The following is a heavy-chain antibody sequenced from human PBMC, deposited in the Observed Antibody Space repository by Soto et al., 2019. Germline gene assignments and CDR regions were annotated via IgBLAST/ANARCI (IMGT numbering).Heavy chain of an antibody. CDR3: ARHLPTPDGMDV. Sequence: LGESLKISCKGSGYSFTSYWISWVRQMPGKGLEWMGRIDPSDSYTNYSPSFQGHVTISADKSISTAYLQWSSLKASDTAMYYCARHLPTPDGMDVWGQGTTVTVSS. V-gene: IGHV5-10-1*01. J-gene: IGHJ6*02. CDR2: IDPSDSYT. CDR1: GYSFTSYW. D-gene: IGHD3-3*02.